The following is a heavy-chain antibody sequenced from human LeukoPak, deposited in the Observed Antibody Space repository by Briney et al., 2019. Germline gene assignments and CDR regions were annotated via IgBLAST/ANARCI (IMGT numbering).Heavy chain of an antibody. J-gene: IGHJ4*02. Sequence: VASVTVSCKASGYTFTSYGISWVRQAPGQGLEWMGWISAYNGNTNYAQQLQRRVTMTTDTSTSTAYMELRSLRSDHTAVYYCARDGGYCSSTSCPGSSFDYWGQGTLVTVSS. CDR1: GYTFTSYG. CDR3: ARDGGYCSSTSCPGSSFDY. V-gene: IGHV1-18*01. D-gene: IGHD2-2*01. CDR2: ISAYNGNT.